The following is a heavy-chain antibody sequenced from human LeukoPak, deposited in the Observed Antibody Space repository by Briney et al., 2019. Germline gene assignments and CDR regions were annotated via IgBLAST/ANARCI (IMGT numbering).Heavy chain of an antibody. V-gene: IGHV3-23*01. Sequence: GGSLRLSCAASGFTFNNCAMSWVRQAPGKGLEWVSAISARGGTTYYADSVKGRFTISRDNSENTLFLQMNSLRAEDTAVYYCAKEPREYCSSTSCPNWFDSWGQGTLVTVSS. CDR2: ISARGGTT. J-gene: IGHJ5*01. CDR3: AKEPREYCSSTSCPNWFDS. CDR1: GFTFNNCA. D-gene: IGHD2-2*01.